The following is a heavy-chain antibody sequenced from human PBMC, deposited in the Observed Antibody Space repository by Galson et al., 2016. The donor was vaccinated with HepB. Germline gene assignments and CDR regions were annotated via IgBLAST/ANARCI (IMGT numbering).Heavy chain of an antibody. D-gene: IGHD6-19*01. J-gene: IGHJ6*02. CDR2: IKMDGSET. CDR1: GFTFSSYW. CDR3: ARDSGTTYDNGWFDAMDI. V-gene: IGHV3-7*01. Sequence: SLRLSCAASGFTFSSYWMHWVRQAPGKGLEWVANIKMDGSETNYADSVKGRFTVFRDNARNSLNLQIYSLRAEDTAVYYCARDSGTTYDNGWFDAMDIWGQGTAVTVSS.